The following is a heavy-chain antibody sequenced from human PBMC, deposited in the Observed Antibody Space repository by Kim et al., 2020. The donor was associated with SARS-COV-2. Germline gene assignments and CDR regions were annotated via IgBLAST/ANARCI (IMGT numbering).Heavy chain of an antibody. V-gene: IGHV3-53*01. CDR3: ARDVGGSCLFDY. J-gene: IGHJ4*02. CDR1: GFIVSSNY. Sequence: GGSLRLSCAASGFIVSSNYMTWVRQAPGKGLELVSVIYPGGTTYYADSVKGRFTISRDNSKNTLYLQMNSLRAEDTAVYYCARDVGGSCLFDYWGQGTLVTVSS. D-gene: IGHD2-15*01. CDR2: IYPGGTT.